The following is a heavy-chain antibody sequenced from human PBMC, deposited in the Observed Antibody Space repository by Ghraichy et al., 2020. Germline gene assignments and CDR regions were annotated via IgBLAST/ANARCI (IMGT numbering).Heavy chain of an antibody. CDR2: INVLNGGDNT. D-gene: IGHD3-10*01. CDR1: GFTFSSYA. CDR3: AKSGSGLGCYWGFDF. Sequence: GGSLRLSCAASGFTFSSYAMSWVRQAPGKGLEWVSGINVLNGGDNTYYADSVRGRFTISRDNSRNSLYLQVDRMRADDTAIYYCAKSGSGLGCYWGFDFWGQGTLVTVS. J-gene: IGHJ5*01. V-gene: IGHV3-23*01.